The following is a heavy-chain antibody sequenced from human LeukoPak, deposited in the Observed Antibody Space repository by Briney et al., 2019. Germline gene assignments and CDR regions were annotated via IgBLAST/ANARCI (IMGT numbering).Heavy chain of an antibody. CDR1: GYTFTSYY. CDR2: INPSGGST. J-gene: IGHJ4*02. Sequence: ASVKVSCKASGYTFTSYYLYWVRQAPGQGLEWMGVINPSGGSTTSAQKFKGRVTMTRDTSTSTVYMELRSLRSEDTAVYYCARGRGPADDGGGYCFNYWGQGTLVTVYS. CDR3: ARGRGPADDGGGYCFNY. V-gene: IGHV1-46*01. D-gene: IGHD3-22*01.